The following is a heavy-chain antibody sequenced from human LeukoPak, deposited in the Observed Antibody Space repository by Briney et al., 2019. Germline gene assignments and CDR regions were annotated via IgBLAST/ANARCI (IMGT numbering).Heavy chain of an antibody. CDR3: ARDLRYCSSTSCYHSDAFDI. V-gene: IGHV4-59*01. CDR1: GGSISSYY. J-gene: IGHJ3*02. Sequence: SETLSLTCTVSGGSISSYYWSWIQQPPGKGLEWIGYIYYSGSTNYNPSLKSRVTISVDTSKNQFSLKLSSVTAADTAVYYCARDLRYCSSTSCYHSDAFDIWGQGTMVTVSS. D-gene: IGHD2-2*01. CDR2: IYYSGST.